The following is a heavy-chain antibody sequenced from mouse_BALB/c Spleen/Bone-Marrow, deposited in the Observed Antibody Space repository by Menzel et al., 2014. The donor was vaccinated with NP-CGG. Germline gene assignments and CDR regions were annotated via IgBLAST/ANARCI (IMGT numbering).Heavy chain of an antibody. CDR2: INPSTGYT. CDR1: GYTFXSYW. Sequence: VKLMESGAELAKPGASVKMSCKASGYTFXSYWMHWVKQRPGQGLEWIGYINPSTGYTEYNQKFKDKATLTADKSSSTAYMQLSSLTSEDSAVYYCARGVGRAFDYWGQGTTLTVSS. D-gene: IGHD4-1*01. V-gene: IGHV1-7*01. CDR3: ARGVGRAFDY. J-gene: IGHJ2*01.